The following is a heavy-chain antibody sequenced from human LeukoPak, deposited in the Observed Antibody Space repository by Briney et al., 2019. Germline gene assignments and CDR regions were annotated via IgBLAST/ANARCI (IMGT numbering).Heavy chain of an antibody. V-gene: IGHV4-34*01. Sequence: SETLSLTCAVYGGSFSGYYWSWIRQPPGKGLEWIGDINHSGSTNYNPSLKSRVTISVDTSKNQFSLKLTSVSAADTAVYYCARVQAAGDGYYFDFWGQGTLVTVSS. CDR2: INHSGST. CDR3: ARVQAAGDGYYFDF. CDR1: GGSFSGYY. D-gene: IGHD7-27*01. J-gene: IGHJ4*02.